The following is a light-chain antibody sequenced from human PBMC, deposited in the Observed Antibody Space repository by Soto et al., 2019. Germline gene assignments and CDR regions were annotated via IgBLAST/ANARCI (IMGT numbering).Light chain of an antibody. J-gene: IGKJ3*01. CDR2: DAS. Sequence: EIVLTQSPATLSLSPGERATLSCRASQSVSSYLAWYQQKPGQAPRLLIYDASNRATGIPARFSGSGSGTDFTLTISSLEPEDFAVYYCQQRRNWQLNFGTGTKVNI. CDR1: QSVSSY. V-gene: IGKV3-11*01. CDR3: QQRRNWQLN.